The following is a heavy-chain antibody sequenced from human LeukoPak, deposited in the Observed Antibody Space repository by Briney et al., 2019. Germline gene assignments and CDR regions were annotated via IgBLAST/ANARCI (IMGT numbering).Heavy chain of an antibody. V-gene: IGHV3-23*01. CDR2: ITDSGGST. CDR3: AKDISGWSQGYFDY. CDR1: GFTFNDYA. D-gene: IGHD6-19*01. Sequence: GGSLRLSCAASGFTFNDYAMSWVRQAPGKGLEWVSAITDSGGSTYYADSVKGRFTISRDNSRNTLYLQMNSLRAEDTAVYYCAKDISGWSQGYFDYWGQGALVTVSS. J-gene: IGHJ4*02.